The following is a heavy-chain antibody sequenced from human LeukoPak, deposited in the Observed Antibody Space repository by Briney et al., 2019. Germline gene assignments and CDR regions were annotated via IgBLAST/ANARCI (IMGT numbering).Heavy chain of an antibody. J-gene: IGHJ4*02. Sequence: PGGSLRLSCAASGFTFSSYSMNWVRQAPGKGLEWVSSISSSSYIYYADSVKGRFTISRDNAKNSLYLQMNSLRAEDTAVYYCARDVLLRGYSYGWDYFDYWGQGTLVTVSS. CDR1: GFTFSSYS. V-gene: IGHV3-21*01. CDR2: ISSSSYI. CDR3: ARDVLLRGYSYGWDYFDY. D-gene: IGHD5-18*01.